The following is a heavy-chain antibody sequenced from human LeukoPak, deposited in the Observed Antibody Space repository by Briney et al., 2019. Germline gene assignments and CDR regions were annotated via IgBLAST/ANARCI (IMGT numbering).Heavy chain of an antibody. D-gene: IGHD4-17*01. Sequence: PSETLSLTCTVSGDSISSYYWSWIRQPPGKGLEWMGYINYSGNTNYNPSLKSRVTISVDTSKNQFSLRLTFVAAADTAVYYCAREGRQDYVYFDCWGQGTLVTVSS. CDR1: GDSISSYY. V-gene: IGHV4-59*01. CDR3: AREGRQDYVYFDC. J-gene: IGHJ4*02. CDR2: INYSGNT.